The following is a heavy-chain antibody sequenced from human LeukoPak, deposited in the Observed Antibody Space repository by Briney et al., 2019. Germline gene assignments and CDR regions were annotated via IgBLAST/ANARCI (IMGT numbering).Heavy chain of an antibody. Sequence: GGSLRLSCAASGFTFSSYGMHWVRQAPGKGLEWVAFIRYDGSNKYYADSVKGRFTISRDNSKNTLYLQMNSLRAEDTAVYYCAKDGYYYGSGSYYIDYWGQGTLVTVSS. J-gene: IGHJ4*02. CDR1: GFTFSSYG. CDR3: AKDGYYYGSGSYYIDY. CDR2: IRYDGSNK. V-gene: IGHV3-30*02. D-gene: IGHD3-10*01.